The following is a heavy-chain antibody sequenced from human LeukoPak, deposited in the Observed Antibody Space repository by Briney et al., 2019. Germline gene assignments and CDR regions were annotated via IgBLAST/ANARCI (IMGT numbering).Heavy chain of an antibody. CDR2: ISWNSGSI. D-gene: IGHD3-10*01. V-gene: IGHV3-9*01. J-gene: IGHJ5*02. CDR1: GFTFDDYA. CDR3: ARESYGSGSYANWFDP. Sequence: GGSLRLSCAASGFTFDDYAMHWVRQAPGKGLEWVSGISWNSGSIGYADSVKGRFTISRGNSKNTLYLQMNSLRAEDTAVYYCARESYGSGSYANWFDPWGQGTLVTVYS.